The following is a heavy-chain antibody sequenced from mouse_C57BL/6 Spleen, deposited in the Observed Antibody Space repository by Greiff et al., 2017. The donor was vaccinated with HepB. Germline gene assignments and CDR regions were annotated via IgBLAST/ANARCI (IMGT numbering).Heavy chain of an antibody. CDR2: INPSNGGT. CDR1: GYTFTSYW. CDR3: ARRGLRPSYAMDY. D-gene: IGHD2-4*01. V-gene: IGHV1-53*01. Sequence: VQLQESGTELVKPGASVKLSCKASGYTFTSYWMHWVKQRPGQGLEWIGNINPSNGGTNYNEKFKSKATLTVDKSSSTAYMQLSRLTSEDSAVYYCARRGLRPSYAMDYWGQGTSVTVSS. J-gene: IGHJ4*01.